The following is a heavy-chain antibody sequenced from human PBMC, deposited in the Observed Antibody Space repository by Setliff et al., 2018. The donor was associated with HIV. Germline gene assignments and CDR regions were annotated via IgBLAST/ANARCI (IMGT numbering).Heavy chain of an antibody. D-gene: IGHD5-18*01. CDR3: ARGGYSPFDGLDY. Sequence: SETLSLTCTVSGGSISTYYWSWIRQPPGKGLEWIGYIYYSGSTNYKPSLKSRVTISVDTSKNQFSLKLSSVTAADTAVYYCARGGYSPFDGLDYWGQGTLVTVSS. V-gene: IGHV4-59*01. CDR2: IYYSGST. CDR1: GGSISTYY. J-gene: IGHJ4*02.